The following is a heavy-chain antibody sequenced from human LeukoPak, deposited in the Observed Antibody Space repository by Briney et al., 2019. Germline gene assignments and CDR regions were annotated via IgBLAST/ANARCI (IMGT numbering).Heavy chain of an antibody. CDR2: ISGSGGST. CDR1: GFTFSSYA. CDR3: AKGFNSGYDSPYYYYYMDV. D-gene: IGHD5-12*01. J-gene: IGHJ6*03. V-gene: IGHV3-23*01. Sequence: GGSLRLSCAASGFTFSSYAMSWVRQAPGKGLEWVSAISGSGGSTYYADSVKGRFTISRDNSKNTLYLQMNSLRAEDTAVYYCAKGFNSGYDSPYYYYYMDVWGKGTTVTISS.